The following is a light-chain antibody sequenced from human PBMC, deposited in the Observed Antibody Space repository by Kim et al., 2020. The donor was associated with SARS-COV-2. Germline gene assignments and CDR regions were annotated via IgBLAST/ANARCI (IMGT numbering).Light chain of an antibody. V-gene: IGLV3-19*01. J-gene: IGLJ2*01. CDR3: NSRDSNDNVV. Sequence: SSELTQDPAVSVALGQTVRITCQGDSLRSYYATWYQQKPGQAPILVIYGKNKRPSGTPDRFSGSSSGNTASLTITGTQAGDEADNYCNSRDSNDNVVFGGGTQLTVL. CDR1: SLRSYY. CDR2: GKN.